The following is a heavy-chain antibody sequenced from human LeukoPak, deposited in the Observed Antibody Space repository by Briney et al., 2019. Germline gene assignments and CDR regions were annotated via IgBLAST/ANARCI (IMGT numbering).Heavy chain of an antibody. CDR3: ARDGGIQLWLLRSKFDY. V-gene: IGHV1-18*01. D-gene: IGHD5-18*01. Sequence: ASVKVSCKASGYTFTSYGISWVRQAPGQGLEWMGWINAYNGNTNYAQKLQGRVTMTTDTSTSTACMELSSLRSEDTAVYYCARDGGIQLWLLRSKFDYWGQGTLVTVSS. CDR2: INAYNGNT. J-gene: IGHJ4*02. CDR1: GYTFTSYG.